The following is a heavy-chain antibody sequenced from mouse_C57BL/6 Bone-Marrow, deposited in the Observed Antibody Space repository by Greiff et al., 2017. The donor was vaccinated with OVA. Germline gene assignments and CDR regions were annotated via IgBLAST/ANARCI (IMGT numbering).Heavy chain of an antibody. D-gene: IGHD4-1*01. V-gene: IGHV1-7*01. J-gene: IGHJ3*01. Sequence: VQLQQSGAELAKPGASVKLSCKASGYTFTSYWMHWVKQRPGQGLEWIGYINPSSGYTKYNQKFKDKATLTADKSSSTAYMELRSLTSEDSAVYFCARETGRFAYWGQGTLVTVSA. CDR2: INPSSGYT. CDR3: ARETGRFAY. CDR1: GYTFTSYW.